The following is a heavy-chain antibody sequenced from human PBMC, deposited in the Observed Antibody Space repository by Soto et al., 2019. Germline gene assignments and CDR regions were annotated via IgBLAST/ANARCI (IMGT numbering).Heavy chain of an antibody. J-gene: IGHJ4*01. D-gene: IGHD1-1*01. CDR3: ERGWVQSPYFDS. CDR1: GGSISSGCYF. Sequence: PSETLSLPCTVCGGSISSGCYFWSWVRQPPGKGLEWIGYIYYSGNIYHNPSLRSRVTISVDTSKNQFSLKVSHVTTADAGVYSCERGWVQSPYFDSGGDGTRV. CDR2: IYYSGNI. V-gene: IGHV4-31*03.